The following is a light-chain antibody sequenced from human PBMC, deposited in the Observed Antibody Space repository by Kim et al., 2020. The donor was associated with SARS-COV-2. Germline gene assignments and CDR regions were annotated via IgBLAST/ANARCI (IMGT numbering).Light chain of an antibody. Sequence: VSVSPGQTATITCSGDKLGDKYVCWYQQKPGQSPLLVIYQDTKRPSGIPERFSGSTSGNTATLTISGTQAMDEADYYCQAWDSSMVFGGGTQLTVL. CDR1: KLGDKY. V-gene: IGLV3-1*01. CDR3: QAWDSSMV. CDR2: QDT. J-gene: IGLJ2*01.